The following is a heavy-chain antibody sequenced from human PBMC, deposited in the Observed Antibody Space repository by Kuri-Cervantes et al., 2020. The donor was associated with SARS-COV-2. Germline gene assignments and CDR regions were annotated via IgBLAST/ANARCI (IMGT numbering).Heavy chain of an antibody. CDR3: ARGPIAVYDASNVYKTGYFDS. Sequence: SVKVSCKASGVTFNNYGISWVRQVPGQSPEWMGGIIPVRGTSDYAQKFQGRVTLVADKPTSTVYMELNSLTSEDTAMYYCARGPIAVYDASNVYKTGYFDSWGREHWSPSPQ. CDR1: GVTFNNYG. V-gene: IGHV1-69*10. J-gene: IGHJ4*02. D-gene: IGHD3-22*01. CDR2: IIPVRGTS.